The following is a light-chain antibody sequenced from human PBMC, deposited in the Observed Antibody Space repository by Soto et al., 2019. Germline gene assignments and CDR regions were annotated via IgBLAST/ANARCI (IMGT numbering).Light chain of an antibody. J-gene: IGLJ1*01. CDR3: CSYAGISTFAV. Sequence: QAVLNHSLSVCGSPGHLVTLSCTGTSSDVGGYKYVSWYQQHPGKVPKLMIYDVSKRASGVPDRFSGSRSDNTASLTISGLQAEDEADYYCCSYAGISTFAVFGTGTKVTVL. CDR2: DVS. CDR1: SSDVGGYKY. V-gene: IGLV2-11*01.